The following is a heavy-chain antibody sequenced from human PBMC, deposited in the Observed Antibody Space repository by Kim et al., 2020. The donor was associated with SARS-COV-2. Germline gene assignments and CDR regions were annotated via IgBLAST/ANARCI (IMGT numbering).Heavy chain of an antibody. D-gene: IGHD6-19*01. J-gene: IGHJ4*01. CDR1: GYSISSGYY. Sequence: SETLSLTCTVSGYSISSGYYWGWIRQPPGKGLEWIGSIYHSGSTYYNPSLKSRVTISVDTSKNQFSLKLSSVTAADTAVYYCARLARYSSGWQDINFDY. V-gene: IGHV4-38-2*02. CDR3: ARLARYSSGWQDINFDY. CDR2: IYHSGST.